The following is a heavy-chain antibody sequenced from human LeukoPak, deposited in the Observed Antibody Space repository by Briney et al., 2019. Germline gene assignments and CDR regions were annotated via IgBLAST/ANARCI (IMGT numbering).Heavy chain of an antibody. J-gene: IGHJ4*02. CDR3: ARGPSGYHNT. CDR1: GFTFSTYS. D-gene: IGHD5-12*01. V-gene: IGHV3-21*01. CDR2: ISSDSNYI. Sequence: GGSLRLSCAASGFTFSTYSMNWVRQAPGKGLEWVSSISSDSNYIYYADSLRGRFTISRDNSKNTLYLQMNSLRAEDTAVYYCARGPSGYHNTGGQGTLVTVSS.